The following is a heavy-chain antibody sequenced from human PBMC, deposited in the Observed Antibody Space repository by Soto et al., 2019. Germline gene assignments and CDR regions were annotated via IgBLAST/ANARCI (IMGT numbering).Heavy chain of an antibody. CDR2: IYYSGST. D-gene: IGHD4-17*01. CDR3: ARSSVSTVTTFAY. Sequence: QVQLQESGPGLVKPSQTLSLTCTVSGGSISSGGYYWSWIRQHPGMGLEWIGHIYYSGSTYYNPSLKSRVTITVHTSNHHFSLKLCSVNAADTAVYYCARSSVSTVTTFAYWGQGTLVTVSS. V-gene: IGHV4-31*03. CDR1: GGSISSGGYY. J-gene: IGHJ4*02.